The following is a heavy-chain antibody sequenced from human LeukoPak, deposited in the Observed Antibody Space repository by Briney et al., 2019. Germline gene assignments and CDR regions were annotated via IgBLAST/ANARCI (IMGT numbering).Heavy chain of an antibody. J-gene: IGHJ4*02. D-gene: IGHD3-10*01. V-gene: IGHV3-30*18. CDR2: ISYDGSNK. CDR1: GFTFSSYG. Sequence: GRSLRLSRAASGFTFSSYGMHWVRQAPGKGLEWVAVISYDGSNKYYADSVKGRFTISRDNSKNTLYLQMNSLRAEDTAVYYCAKDGSGSYFFDYWGQGTLVTVSS. CDR3: AKDGSGSYFFDY.